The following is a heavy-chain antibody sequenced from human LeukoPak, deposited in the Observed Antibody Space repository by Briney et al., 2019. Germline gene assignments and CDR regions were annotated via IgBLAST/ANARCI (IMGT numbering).Heavy chain of an antibody. V-gene: IGHV3-23*01. CDR1: GFPFNSYA. D-gene: IGHD5-18*01. CDR2: ISGSGGST. Sequence: GGSLRLSCAASGFPFNSYAMTWVRQAPGKGLEWVSDISGSGGSTFYADSVKGRFTISGDNSNNTLYLQMNGLRGEDTAVYYCAKGLIDSSGSRGQFDNWGEGGLVTVSS. CDR3: AKGLIDSSGSRGQFDN. J-gene: IGHJ4*02.